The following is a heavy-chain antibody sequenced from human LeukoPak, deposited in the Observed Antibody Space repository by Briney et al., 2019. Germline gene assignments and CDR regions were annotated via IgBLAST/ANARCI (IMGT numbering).Heavy chain of an antibody. CDR2: IYPSGTT. J-gene: IGHJ4*02. CDR1: GGSISTDY. Sequence: MTSETLSLTCTVSGGSISTDYWSWIRQPAGKGLEWIGHIYPSGTTTYNPSLKSRVTMSMDTSRTQFSLRLSSVTAADTAVYYCASSGGPTFYDYWGQGTLVTVSS. V-gene: IGHV4-4*07. D-gene: IGHD2/OR15-2a*01. CDR3: ASSGGPTFYDY.